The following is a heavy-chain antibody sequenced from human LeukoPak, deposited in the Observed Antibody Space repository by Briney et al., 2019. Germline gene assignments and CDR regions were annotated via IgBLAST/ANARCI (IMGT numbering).Heavy chain of an antibody. V-gene: IGHV4-59*12. CDR1: GGSISSYF. CDR2: IYFTGST. Sequence: SETLSLTCTVSGGSISSYFWGWIRQPPGQGLEWIGAIYFTGSTYYNPSLKSRVSISEDTSKNRFSLNLTSLTAADTAIYYCARAPYNSKYYITDWGRGTLVTVSS. D-gene: IGHD4-11*01. CDR3: ARAPYNSKYYITD. J-gene: IGHJ4*02.